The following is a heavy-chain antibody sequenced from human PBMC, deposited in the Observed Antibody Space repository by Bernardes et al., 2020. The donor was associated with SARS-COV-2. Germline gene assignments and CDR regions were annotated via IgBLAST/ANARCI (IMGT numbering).Heavy chain of an antibody. CDR1: GGSLTGGGYY. CDR3: ARAGYAYGDRWFDP. J-gene: IGHJ5*02. Sequence: TLSLTCTVSGGSLTGGGYYWSWIRQHPGEGLEWIGYIYYGVTTYYNPSLESRVTISVDTSRNQFSLKLTSVTAADTAVYYCARAGYAYGDRWFDPWGQGTLVTVSA. V-gene: IGHV4-31*03. D-gene: IGHD4-17*01. CDR2: IYYGVTT.